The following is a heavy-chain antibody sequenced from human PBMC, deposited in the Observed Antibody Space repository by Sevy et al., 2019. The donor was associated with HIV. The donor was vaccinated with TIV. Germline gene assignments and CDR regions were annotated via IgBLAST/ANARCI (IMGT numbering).Heavy chain of an antibody. CDR3: FTANYDTSPADTFDI. J-gene: IGHJ3*02. Sequence: ASVKVSCKASGYSFSDYYLHWVRQVPGQGLEWMGWINPQNGVTNYTQNLQGRVTMTRDTSVSTAYLQLRGLQSDDTALYYWFTANYDTSPADTFDIWGQGTMVTGSS. CDR2: INPQNGVT. V-gene: IGHV1-2*02. D-gene: IGHD3-9*01. CDR1: GYSFSDYY.